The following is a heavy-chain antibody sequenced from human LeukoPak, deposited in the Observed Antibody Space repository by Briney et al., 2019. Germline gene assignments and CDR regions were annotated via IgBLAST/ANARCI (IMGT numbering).Heavy chain of an antibody. CDR3: ATTEGFDY. CDR1: GYTFTGCH. J-gene: IGHJ4*02. D-gene: IGHD4-17*01. V-gene: IGHV1-2*02. Sequence: ASVKVSCKASGYTFTGCHMHWVRQAPGQGLEWMEWINPNSGGTNYAQKFQGRVTMTRDTSISTAYMELSRLRSDDTAVYYCATTEGFDYWGQGTLVTVSS. CDR2: INPNSGGT.